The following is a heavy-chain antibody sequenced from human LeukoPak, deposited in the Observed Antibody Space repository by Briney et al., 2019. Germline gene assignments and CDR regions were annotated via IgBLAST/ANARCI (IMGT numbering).Heavy chain of an antibody. D-gene: IGHD1-1*01. CDR2: IYSGGST. CDR1: GFTVSSNY. CDR3: AKTGNPATGDY. V-gene: IGHV3-53*01. J-gene: IGHJ4*02. Sequence: GGSLRLSCAASGFTVSSNYMSWVRQALGKGLEWVPVIYSGGSTYYADSVKGRFTISRDNSKNTLYLQMNSLRAEDTAVYYCAKTGNPATGDYWGQGTLVTVSS.